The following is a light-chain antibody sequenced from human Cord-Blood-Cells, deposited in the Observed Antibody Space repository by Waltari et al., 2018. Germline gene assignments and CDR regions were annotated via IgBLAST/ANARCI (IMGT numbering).Light chain of an antibody. CDR2: RNN. CDR3: AAWDDSLSGWV. CDR1: SSNIGSNY. V-gene: IGLV1-47*01. J-gene: IGLJ3*02. Sequence: QSVLTQPPSASGTPGPRVTISCSGSSSNIGSNYVYWYQQLPGTAPKLLIYRNNQRPSGLPDRFSGSKSGTSASLASSGLRSEDEADYYCAAWDDSLSGWVFGGGTKLTVL.